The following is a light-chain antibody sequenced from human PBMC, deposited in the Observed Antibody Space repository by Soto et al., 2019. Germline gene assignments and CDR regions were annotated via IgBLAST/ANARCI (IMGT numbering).Light chain of an antibody. V-gene: IGKV3-11*01. CDR3: QPRYFWPGGT. CDR2: DAS. J-gene: IGKJ1*01. CDR1: QSVGTY. Sequence: EIVLTQSPVILSVSPGDRATLSCRASQSVGTYLAWYQQKPGQAPRLLIYDASIRATGIPARFSGSGSGTDFTLTISSLEPEDFAVSFCQPRYFWPGGTFGQGTKVEIK.